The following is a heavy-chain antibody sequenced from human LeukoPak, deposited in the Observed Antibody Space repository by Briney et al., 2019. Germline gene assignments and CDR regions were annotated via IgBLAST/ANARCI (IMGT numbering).Heavy chain of an antibody. Sequence: ASVKVSCKASGYTFTSYDINWVRQATGQGLEWMGWMNPNSGNTGYAQKFQGRVTMTRNTSISTAYMELSSLRSDDTAVYYCARGQPKVTRVDDAFDIWGQGTMVTVSS. J-gene: IGHJ3*02. D-gene: IGHD4-23*01. CDR3: ARGQPKVTRVDDAFDI. V-gene: IGHV1-8*01. CDR2: MNPNSGNT. CDR1: GYTFTSYD.